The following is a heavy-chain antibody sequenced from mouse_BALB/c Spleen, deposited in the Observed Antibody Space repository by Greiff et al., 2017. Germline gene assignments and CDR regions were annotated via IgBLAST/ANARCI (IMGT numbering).Heavy chain of an antibody. J-gene: IGHJ4*01. Sequence: EVKLVESGGGLVKPGGSLKLSCAASGFTFSDYYMYWVRQTPEKRLEWVATISDGGSYTYYPDSVKGRFTISRDNAKNNLYLQMSSLKSEDTAMYYCARGEVYYYGSSYVSRYAMDYWGQGTSVTVSS. CDR2: ISDGGSYT. D-gene: IGHD1-1*01. V-gene: IGHV5-4*02. CDR3: ARGEVYYYGSSYVSRYAMDY. CDR1: GFTFSDYY.